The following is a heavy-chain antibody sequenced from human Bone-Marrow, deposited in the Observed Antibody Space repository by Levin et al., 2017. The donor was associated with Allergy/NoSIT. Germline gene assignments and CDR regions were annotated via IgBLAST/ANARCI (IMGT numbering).Heavy chain of an antibody. Sequence: GESLKISCKASGYTFTTYPINWVRQAPGQGLEWMGWIKTNTGSPTYARAFTGRFVFSLDTSVTTAYLQISSLKAEDTAVYYCARDLLAPGHNSEHWGQGTLVTVSS. CDR2: IKTNTGSP. CDR1: GYTFTTYP. CDR3: ARDLLAPGHNSEH. J-gene: IGHJ1*01. V-gene: IGHV7-4-1*02. D-gene: IGHD2-2*01.